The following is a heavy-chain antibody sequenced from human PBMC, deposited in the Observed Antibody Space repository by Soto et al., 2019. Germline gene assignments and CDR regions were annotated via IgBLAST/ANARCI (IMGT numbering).Heavy chain of an antibody. CDR1: GGTFSSHT. D-gene: IGHD4-17*01. CDR2: IIPALGTA. J-gene: IGHJ2*01. Sequence: QDQLVQSGAEVKKPESSVKVSCKASGGTFSSHTFSWVRQAPGQGLECMGRIIPALGTATYAQKFQGRVTITADESATTVYMELNSLRSEDTAVYYCARPDFGDYWYFDLWGRGTLVTVSS. CDR3: ARPDFGDYWYFDL. V-gene: IGHV1-69*08.